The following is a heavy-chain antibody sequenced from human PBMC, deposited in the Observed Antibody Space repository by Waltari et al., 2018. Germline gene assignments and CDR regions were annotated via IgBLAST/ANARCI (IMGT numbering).Heavy chain of an antibody. V-gene: IGHV4-38-2*01. CDR3: ARGGLSGDY. J-gene: IGHJ4*02. CDR2: IYHSGST. CDR1: GYSISSGYY. D-gene: IGHD3-16*01. Sequence: QVQLQESGPGLVKPSETLSLTCAVSGYSISSGYYWGWIRQPPGKGLEWIGSIYHSGSTYYNPSLKSRVTISVDTSKNQFSLKLSSVTAADTAVYYCARGGLSGDYWGQGTLVTVSS.